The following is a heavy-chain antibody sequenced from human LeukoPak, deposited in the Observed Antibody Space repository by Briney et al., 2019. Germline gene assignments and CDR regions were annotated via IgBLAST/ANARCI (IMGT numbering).Heavy chain of an antibody. CDR1: GFTFSSYG. J-gene: IGHJ3*02. D-gene: IGHD2-2*01. Sequence: GGSLRLSCAASGFTFSSYGMHWVRQAPGKGLEWVAFIRYDGSNKYYADSVKGRFTISRDNSKNTLYLQMNSLRAEDTAVYYCARLVVPAATDAFDIWGQGTMVTVSS. V-gene: IGHV3-30*02. CDR2: IRYDGSNK. CDR3: ARLVVPAATDAFDI.